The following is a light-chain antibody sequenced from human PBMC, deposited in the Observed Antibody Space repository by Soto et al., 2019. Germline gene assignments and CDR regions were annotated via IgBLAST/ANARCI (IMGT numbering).Light chain of an antibody. J-gene: IGKJ3*01. Sequence: EIVLTQSPGTLSLSPGEGATLSCRASQRVSSNYLAWYQQKHGQAPRLLIYGASSRATGIPDRFSGSGSGRDFTLTISRLEPEDFVVYYCQQYGTSPFTFGPGTKVDIK. CDR1: QRVSSNY. V-gene: IGKV3-20*01. CDR2: GAS. CDR3: QQYGTSPFT.